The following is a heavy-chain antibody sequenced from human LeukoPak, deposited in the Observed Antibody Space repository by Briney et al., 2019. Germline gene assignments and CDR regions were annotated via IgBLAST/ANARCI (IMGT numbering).Heavy chain of an antibody. CDR1: GGSISSGGYY. D-gene: IGHD3-16*01. J-gene: IGHJ4*02. CDR3: ACLTGSPPHTVPRDY. CDR2: IYYSGST. V-gene: IGHV4-31*03. Sequence: SETLSLICTVSGGSISSGGYYWSWIRQHPGKGLEWIGYIYYSGSTYYNPSLKSRVTISVDTSKNQFSLKLSSVTAADTAVYYCACLTGSPPHTVPRDYWGQGTLVTVSS.